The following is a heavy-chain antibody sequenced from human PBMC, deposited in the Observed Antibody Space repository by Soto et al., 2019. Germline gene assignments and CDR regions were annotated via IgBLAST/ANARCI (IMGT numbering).Heavy chain of an antibody. D-gene: IGHD3-22*01. CDR1: GFTFSTYT. CDR2: ISGSGGST. CDR3: ANDGSFDISGFYDYFHY. Sequence: EVQLLESGGGLVQPGGSLRLSCTASGFTFSTYTMSWVRQAPGQGLEWVSAISGSGGSTFYADSVKGRFAISRDNSKNTLFLQMNSLRADDTAVYYCANDGSFDISGFYDYFHYWGQGTLVTVSS. J-gene: IGHJ4*02. V-gene: IGHV3-23*01.